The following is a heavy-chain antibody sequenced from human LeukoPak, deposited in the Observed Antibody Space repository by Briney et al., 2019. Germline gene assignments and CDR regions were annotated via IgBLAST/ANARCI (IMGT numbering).Heavy chain of an antibody. J-gene: IGHJ4*02. CDR3: ARGQQLDY. CDR1: GFILRSYS. CDR2: SSSSGNYI. V-gene: IGHV3-21*01. D-gene: IGHD6-13*01. Sequence: KTGGSLRLPCAASGFILRSYSMSWVRQAPGKGLERVAFSSSSGNYIYYADSVKGRFIISRDNAKSSLDLQLNSLRAEDTALYYCARGQQLDYWGQGILVTVSS.